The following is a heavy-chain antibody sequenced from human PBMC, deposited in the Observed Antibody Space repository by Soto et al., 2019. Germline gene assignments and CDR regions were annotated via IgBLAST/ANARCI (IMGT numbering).Heavy chain of an antibody. CDR2: IYYSGST. J-gene: IGHJ6*02. CDR1: GGSISSYY. V-gene: IGHV4-59*01. CDR3: ARDPGVNYYYGMDV. D-gene: IGHD2-21*01. Sequence: PSETLSLTCTVSGGSISSYYWSWIRQPPGKGLEWIGYIYYSGSTNYNPSLKSRVTISVDTSKNQFSLKLSSVTAADTAVYYCARDPGVNYYYGMDVWGQGTTVTVSS.